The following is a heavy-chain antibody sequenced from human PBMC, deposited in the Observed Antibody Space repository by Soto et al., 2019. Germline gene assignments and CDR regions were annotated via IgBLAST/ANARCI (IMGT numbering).Heavy chain of an antibody. CDR1: GYSFTSYW. Sequence: PGESLKISCKGSGYSFTSYWIGWVRQMPGKGLEWMGIIYPGDSDTRYSPSFQGQVTISADKSISTAYLQWSSLKASDTAMYYCARLKPLGYCSGGSCPGDFDIWGQGTMVTVSS. V-gene: IGHV5-51*01. CDR3: ARLKPLGYCSGGSCPGDFDI. CDR2: IYPGDSDT. J-gene: IGHJ3*02. D-gene: IGHD2-15*01.